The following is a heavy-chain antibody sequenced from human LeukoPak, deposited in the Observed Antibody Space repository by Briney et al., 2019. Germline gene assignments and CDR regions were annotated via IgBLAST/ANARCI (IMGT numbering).Heavy chain of an antibody. D-gene: IGHD2-2*01. CDR2: ITGGGSGI. J-gene: IGHJ4*02. CDR3: ARGGGQLLSAYFDY. CDR1: GFTFSNYA. Sequence: PGGSLRLSCAASGFTFSNYAMSWVRQAPGKGLEWVSAITGGGSGIYYADSVKGRFTISRDNSKNTLYLQMDSLRAEDTAVYYCARGGGQLLSAYFDYWGQGTLVTVSS. V-gene: IGHV3-23*01.